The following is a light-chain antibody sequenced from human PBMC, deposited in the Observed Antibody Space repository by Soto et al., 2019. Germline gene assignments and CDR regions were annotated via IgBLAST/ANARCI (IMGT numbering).Light chain of an antibody. CDR2: EGS. V-gene: IGLV2-23*01. J-gene: IGLJ1*01. CDR3: SSFEGSSIFYV. Sequence: QSVLTQPASVSGSPGQSITISCTGTSSDVGSSNLVSWYQQHPGKAPKLIIYEGSRRPSGVSGRFSGSKSGNTASLTISGLRAEDEANYSCSSFEGSSIFYVFETGTRVT. CDR1: SSDVGSSNL.